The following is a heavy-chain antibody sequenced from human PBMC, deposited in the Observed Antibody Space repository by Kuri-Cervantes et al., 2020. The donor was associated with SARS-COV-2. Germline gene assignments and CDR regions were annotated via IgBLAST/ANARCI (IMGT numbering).Heavy chain of an antibody. CDR2: ISDDGSNK. J-gene: IGHJ3*01. Sequence: GGSLRLSCAVSGFTFSNYAMHWVRQAPGKGLEWVAVISDDGSNKFYADSVKGRFTISRDNSKNTLYLQMNSLRAEDTAVYYCARGCAWELLCAFDFWGQGTTVTVSS. D-gene: IGHD1-26*01. V-gene: IGHV3-30-3*01. CDR3: ARGCAWELLCAFDF. CDR1: GFTFSNYA.